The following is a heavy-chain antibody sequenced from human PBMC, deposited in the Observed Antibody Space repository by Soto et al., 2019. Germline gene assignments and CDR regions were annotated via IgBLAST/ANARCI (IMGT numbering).Heavy chain of an antibody. CDR3: ARDRLANWFDP. D-gene: IGHD3-9*01. Sequence: DTLSLTCTVSGGSISSYYWNWIRQPPGKGLEWIGYIYYSGSTKYNPSLKSRVTISVDTSKNQFSLKLSSVTAADTAVYYCARDRLANWFDPWGQGTLVTVSS. CDR1: GGSISSYY. J-gene: IGHJ5*02. CDR2: IYYSGST. V-gene: IGHV4-59*01.